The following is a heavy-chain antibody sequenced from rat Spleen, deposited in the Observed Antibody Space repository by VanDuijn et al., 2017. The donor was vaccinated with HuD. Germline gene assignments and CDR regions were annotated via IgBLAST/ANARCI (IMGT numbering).Heavy chain of an antibody. Sequence: EVQLVESGGGLVQPGRSLKLSCVASGFTFNNYWMTWIRQAPGKGLEWVATISTSGSRTYYPDSVKGRFTISRDNAKSSLYLQMNSLKSEDTATYYCARHTIAAISTLRDWGQGVMVTVSS. CDR3: ARHTIAAISTLRD. D-gene: IGHD1-2*01. CDR2: ISTSGSRT. J-gene: IGHJ2*01. CDR1: GFTFNNYW. V-gene: IGHV5-31*01.